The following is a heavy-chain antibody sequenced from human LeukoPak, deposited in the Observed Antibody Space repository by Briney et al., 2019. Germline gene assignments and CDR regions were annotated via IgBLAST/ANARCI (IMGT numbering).Heavy chain of an antibody. D-gene: IGHD4-17*01. CDR1: GFTFSDYY. Sequence: GGSLRLSCAASGFTFSDYYMSWIRQAPGKGLEWVSYISGSGYNIYYADSVQGRFTISRDNAKNSLYLQMNSLRAEDTAVYYCARENSGDYGDAFDIWGQGTMVTVSS. CDR2: ISGSGYNI. V-gene: IGHV3-11*04. J-gene: IGHJ3*02. CDR3: ARENSGDYGDAFDI.